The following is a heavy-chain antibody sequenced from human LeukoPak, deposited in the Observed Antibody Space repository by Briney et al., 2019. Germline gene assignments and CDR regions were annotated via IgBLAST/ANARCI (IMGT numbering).Heavy chain of an antibody. CDR3: ARNLYYYDSSGYYYV. CDR2: ISAYNGNT. Sequence: ASVKVSCKASGYTFTSYGISWVRQAPGQGLEWMGWISAYNGNTNYAQKLQGRVTMTTDTSTSTAYMELRSLRSDDTAVYYCARNLYYYDSSGYYYVWGQGTLVTVSS. CDR1: GYTFTSYG. D-gene: IGHD3-22*01. J-gene: IGHJ4*02. V-gene: IGHV1-18*01.